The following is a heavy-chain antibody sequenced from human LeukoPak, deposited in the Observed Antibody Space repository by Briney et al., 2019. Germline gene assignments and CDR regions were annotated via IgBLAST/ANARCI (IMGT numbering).Heavy chain of an antibody. CDR3: ARGDYGGGFDY. CDR1: GYTFTGYY. J-gene: IGHJ4*02. D-gene: IGHD4-23*01. V-gene: IGHV1-2*02. CDR2: INPNSGGT. Sequence: GASVMVSCKASGYTFTGYYMHWVRQAPGQGLEWMGWINPNSGGTNYAQKFQGRVTMTGDTSISTAYMELSRLGSDDTAVYYCARGDYGGGFDYWGQGTLVTVSS.